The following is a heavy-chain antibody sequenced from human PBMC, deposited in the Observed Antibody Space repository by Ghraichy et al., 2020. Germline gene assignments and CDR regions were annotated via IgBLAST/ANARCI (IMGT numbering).Heavy chain of an antibody. V-gene: IGHV3-9*01. CDR3: TKDLTPGGADV. CDR2: IFLNGGAT. CDR1: GFTFEDYA. J-gene: IGHJ6*02. Sequence: SLNISCVASGFTFEDYAMHWVRQAPGKGLEWVSGIFLNGGATDYADSVKGRFTTSRDKATDSLYLQMNSLTPEDTAIYYCTKDLTPGGADVWGQGTTVTVSS. D-gene: IGHD2-15*01.